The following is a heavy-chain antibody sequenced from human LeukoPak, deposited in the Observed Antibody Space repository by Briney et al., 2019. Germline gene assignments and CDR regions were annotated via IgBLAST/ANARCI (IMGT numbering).Heavy chain of an antibody. CDR2: ISYDGNNK. Sequence: PGGSLRLSCAASGFTFSYYSMYWVRQAPGKGLEWVAVISYDGNNKYYADSVKGRFTISRDNFENTLYLQMNSLRAEDTGVYYCARDYYGGNQPGNWFDTWGQGTLVTVSS. V-gene: IGHV3-30-3*01. J-gene: IGHJ5*02. D-gene: IGHD4-23*01. CDR3: ARDYYGGNQPGNWFDT. CDR1: GFTFSYYS.